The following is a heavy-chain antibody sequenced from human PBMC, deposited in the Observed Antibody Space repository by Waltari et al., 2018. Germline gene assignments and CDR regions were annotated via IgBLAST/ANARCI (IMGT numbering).Heavy chain of an antibody. CDR2: INSEGSST. CDR3: ARDHFTRSSGLAGYYGMDV. V-gene: IGHV3-74*01. D-gene: IGHD3-22*01. Sequence: EVQLVESGGGLVQPGGSLRLSCAASGFTFSSYWMHWVRPAPGKGLVGVSRINSEGSSTSYADSVKGRFTISRDNAKNTLYLQMNSLRAEDTAVYYCARDHFTRSSGLAGYYGMDVWGQGTTVTVSS. J-gene: IGHJ6*02. CDR1: GFTFSSYW.